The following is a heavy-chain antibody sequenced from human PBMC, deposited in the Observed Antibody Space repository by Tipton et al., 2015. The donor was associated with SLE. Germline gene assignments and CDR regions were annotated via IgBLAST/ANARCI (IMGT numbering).Heavy chain of an antibody. D-gene: IGHD3-22*01. CDR3: ARVYDSSGYFQH. CDR1: GGSISSSSYY. CDR2: IYYSGST. V-gene: IGHV4-39*07. J-gene: IGHJ1*01. Sequence: TLSLTCTVSGGSISSSSYYWGWIRQPPGKGLEWIGSIYYSGSTYNNPSLKSRVTISVDTSKNQFSLKLSSVTAADTAVYYCARVYDSSGYFQHWGQGTLVTVSS.